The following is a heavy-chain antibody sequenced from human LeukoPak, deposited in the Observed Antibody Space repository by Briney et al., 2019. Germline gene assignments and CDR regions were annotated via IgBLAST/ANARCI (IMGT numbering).Heavy chain of an antibody. J-gene: IGHJ5*02. V-gene: IGHV1-69*05. CDR1: GGTFSSYA. D-gene: IGHD3-3*01. CDR2: IIPIFGTA. CDR3: ARVRFLEWLCAWFDP. Sequence: SVKVSCKASGGTFSSYAISWVRQAPGQGLEWMGGIIPIFGTANYAQKFQGRVTITTDESTSTAYMELSSLRSEDTAVYYCARVRFLEWLCAWFDPWGQGTLVTVSS.